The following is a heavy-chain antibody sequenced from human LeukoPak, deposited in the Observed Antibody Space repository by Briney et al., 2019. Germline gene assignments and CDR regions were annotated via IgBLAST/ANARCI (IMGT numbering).Heavy chain of an antibody. J-gene: IGHJ5*02. CDR3: ARGSRPAITNWFDP. Sequence: SVKVSCKASGGTFSSYAISWVRQAPGQGLEWMGGIIPIFGTANYAQKFQGRVTITADESTSTAYMELSSLRSEDTAVYYRARGSRPAITNWFDPWGQGTLVTVSS. CDR2: IIPIFGTA. V-gene: IGHV1-69*01. D-gene: IGHD2-2*01. CDR1: GGTFSSYA.